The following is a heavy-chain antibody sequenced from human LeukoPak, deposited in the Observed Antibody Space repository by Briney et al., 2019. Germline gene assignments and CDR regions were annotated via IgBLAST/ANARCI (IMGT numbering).Heavy chain of an antibody. V-gene: IGHV3-48*02. CDR1: GIIFSSYS. D-gene: IGHD6-19*01. CDR3: ARDSSGWYYFDF. CDR2: ISSGSSTI. Sequence: GSLRLSCAASGIIFSSYSMNWVRQAPGKGLEWVSYISSGSSTIYYADSVKGRFTISRDNAKSSLYLQMNNLRDEDTAVYYCARDSSGWYYFDFWGQGTLVTVSS. J-gene: IGHJ4*02.